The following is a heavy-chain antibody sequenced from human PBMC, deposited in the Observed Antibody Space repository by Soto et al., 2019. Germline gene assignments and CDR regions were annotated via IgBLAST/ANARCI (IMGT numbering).Heavy chain of an antibody. D-gene: IGHD6-6*01. CDR1: GFTFSSYW. J-gene: IGHJ4*02. Sequence: GGSLRLSCAASGFTFSSYWMSWVRQAPGKGLEWVANIKQDGSEKYYVDSVKGRFTISRDNAKNSLYLQMNSLRAEDTAVYYCARVRSAAHSYYFDYWGQGTLVTVSS. CDR2: IKQDGSEK. CDR3: ARVRSAAHSYYFDY. V-gene: IGHV3-7*01.